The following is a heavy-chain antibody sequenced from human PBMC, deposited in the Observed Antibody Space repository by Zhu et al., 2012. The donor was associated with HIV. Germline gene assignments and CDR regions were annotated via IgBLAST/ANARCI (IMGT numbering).Heavy chain of an antibody. V-gene: IGHV4-4*07. J-gene: IGHJ4*02. Sequence: QVQLQESGPGLVKPSETLSLTCTVSGGSISSYYWSWIRQPAGKGLEWIGRINTSGSTNYNPSLKSRVTMSVDSSENQSSLKLNPVTAADTAVYYCARLYGSGSFDNWGQGTLVTVSS. CDR2: INTSGST. CDR3: ARLYGSGSFDN. CDR1: GGSISSYY. D-gene: IGHD3-10*01.